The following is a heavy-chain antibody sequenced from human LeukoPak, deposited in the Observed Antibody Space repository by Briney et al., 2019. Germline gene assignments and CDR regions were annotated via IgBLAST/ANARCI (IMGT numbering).Heavy chain of an antibody. Sequence: PGGSLRLSCAASGFSLSAYWMTWVRQAPGKGLEWVSTISGSGDATYYAESVKGQFTISRDNSKNTLYLQMNSLRAEDTAVYYCAKDVGYCGSTSCYFSYWGQGTLVTVAS. CDR3: AKDVGYCGSTSCYFSY. J-gene: IGHJ4*02. V-gene: IGHV3-23*01. CDR2: ISGSGDAT. D-gene: IGHD2-2*01. CDR1: GFSLSAYW.